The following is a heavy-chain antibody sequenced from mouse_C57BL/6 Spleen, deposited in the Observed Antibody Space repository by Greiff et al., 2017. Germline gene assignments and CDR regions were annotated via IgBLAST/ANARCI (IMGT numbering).Heavy chain of an antibody. D-gene: IGHD1-1*02. Sequence: VQLQQSGAELVRPGTSVKLSCKASGYTFTSYWMHWVKQRPGQGLEWIGVIDPSDSYTNYNQKFKGKATLTVDTSSSTAYMQLSSLTSEDSAVYYCARFGGYGGYWGQGTTLTVSS. CDR3: ARFGGYGGY. CDR2: IDPSDSYT. V-gene: IGHV1-59*01. J-gene: IGHJ2*01. CDR1: GYTFTSYW.